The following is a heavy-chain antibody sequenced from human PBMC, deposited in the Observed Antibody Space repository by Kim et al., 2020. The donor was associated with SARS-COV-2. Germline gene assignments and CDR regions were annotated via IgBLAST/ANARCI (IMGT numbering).Heavy chain of an antibody. CDR3: TTAPLITGTTWGGY. V-gene: IGHV3-15*01. D-gene: IGHD1-7*01. Sequence: AAPVKGRFTISRDDSKNTLYLQMNSLKTEDTAVYYCTTAPLITGTTWGGYWGQGTLVTVSS. J-gene: IGHJ4*02.